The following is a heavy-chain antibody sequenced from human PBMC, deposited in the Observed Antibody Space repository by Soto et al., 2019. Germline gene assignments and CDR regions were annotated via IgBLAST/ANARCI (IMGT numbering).Heavy chain of an antibody. J-gene: IGHJ4*02. D-gene: IGHD6-19*01. CDR3: ARLPPGLAVAGRRPADY. Sequence: SETLSLSCTVSGGSVSSSSYYWGWIRQPPGKGLEWIGSVYYSGSTYYNPSLKSRVTISVDTSKNQFSLKLSSVSAADTAVYYCARLPPGLAVAGRRPADYWGQGTLVTVSS. CDR2: VYYSGST. V-gene: IGHV4-39*01. CDR1: GGSVSSSSYY.